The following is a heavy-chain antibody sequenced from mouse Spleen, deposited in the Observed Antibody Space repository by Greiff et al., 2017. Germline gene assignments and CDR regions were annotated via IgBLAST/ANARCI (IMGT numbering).Heavy chain of an antibody. J-gene: IGHJ2*01. Sequence: EVQVVESGGGLVQPGGSLKLSCAASGFTFSDYYMYWVRQTPEKRLEWVAYISNGGGSTYYPDTVKGRFTISRDNAKNTLYLQMSRLKSEDTAMYYCARQGHYYGSSYGGYFDYWGQGTTLTVSS. V-gene: IGHV5-12*01. D-gene: IGHD1-1*01. CDR2: ISNGGGST. CDR1: GFTFSDYY. CDR3: ARQGHYYGSSYGGYFDY.